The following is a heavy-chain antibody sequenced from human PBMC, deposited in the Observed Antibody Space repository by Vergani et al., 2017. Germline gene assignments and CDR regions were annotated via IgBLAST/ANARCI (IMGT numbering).Heavy chain of an antibody. CDR3: TSRTGYSSSRLRADYYGMDV. J-gene: IGHJ6*02. CDR1: GFTFSSYA. Sequence: EVQLVESGGGLVQPGGSLRLSCAASGFTFSSYAMSWVRQAPGKGLEWVSAISGSGGSTYYADSVKGRFTISRDNSKNTLYLQMNSLRAEDTAVYYCTSRTGYSSSRLRADYYGMDVWGQGTTVTVSS. D-gene: IGHD6-13*01. CDR2: ISGSGGST. V-gene: IGHV3-23*04.